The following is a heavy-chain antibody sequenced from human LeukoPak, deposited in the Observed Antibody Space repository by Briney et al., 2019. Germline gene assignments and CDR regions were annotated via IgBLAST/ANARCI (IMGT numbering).Heavy chain of an antibody. J-gene: IGHJ4*02. CDR1: GFTFSSYG. D-gene: IGHD6-13*01. CDR2: IWYDGSNK. V-gene: IGHV3-33*01. CDR3: ARDHGSSSWHYDY. Sequence: QPEGSLRLSCAASGFTFSSYGMHWVRQAPGKGLEWVAVIWYDGSNKYYADSVKGRFTISRDNSKNTLYLQMNSLRAEDTAVYYCARDHGSSSWHYDYWGQGTLVTVSS.